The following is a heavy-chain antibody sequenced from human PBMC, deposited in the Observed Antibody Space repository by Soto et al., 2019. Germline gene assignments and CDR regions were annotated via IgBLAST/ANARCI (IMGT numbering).Heavy chain of an antibody. V-gene: IGHV4-30-2*01. D-gene: IGHD5-12*01. Sequence: PSETLSLTCGVSGGSISSGGYSWSWIRQPPGKGLEWIGYIYHSGSTYYNPSLKSRVTISVDRSKNQFSLKLSSVTAADTAVYYCARAVDSWWFEPWGQGTLVTVSS. CDR1: GGSISSGGYS. CDR2: IYHSGST. CDR3: ARAVDSWWFEP. J-gene: IGHJ5*02.